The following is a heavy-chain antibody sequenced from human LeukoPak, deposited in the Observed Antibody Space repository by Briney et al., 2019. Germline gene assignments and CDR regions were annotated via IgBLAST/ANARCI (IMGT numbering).Heavy chain of an antibody. CDR2: ISGSGGST. V-gene: IGHV3-23*01. CDR1: GFTFSSYA. J-gene: IGHJ4*02. CDR3: AKIYCSGGSCSDY. D-gene: IGHD2-15*01. Sequence: GGPLRLSCAASGFTFSSYAMSWVRQAPGKGLEWVSAISGSGGSTYYADSVKGRFTISRDNSKNTLYLQMNSLRAEDTAVYYCAKIYCSGGSCSDYWGQGTLVTVSS.